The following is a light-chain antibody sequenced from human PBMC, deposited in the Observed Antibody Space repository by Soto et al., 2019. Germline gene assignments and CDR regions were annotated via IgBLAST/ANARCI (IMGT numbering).Light chain of an antibody. Sequence: DVALTQSPLSLPVTLGQPASISCRSSQSLVYGDGNTYLNWFHQRPGQPPRRLIYKVSDRDSGVPDRFSGSESGTDFTLKISRVEAEDVRIYYCMQGTHWPYTFGQGTKLEIQ. CDR3: MQGTHWPYT. J-gene: IGKJ2*01. CDR2: KVS. V-gene: IGKV2-30*01. CDR1: QSLVYGDGNTY.